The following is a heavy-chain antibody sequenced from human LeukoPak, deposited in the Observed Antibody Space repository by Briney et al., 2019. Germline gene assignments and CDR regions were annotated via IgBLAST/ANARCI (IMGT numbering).Heavy chain of an antibody. CDR3: AREGGRGSSNLDYFDY. J-gene: IGHJ4*02. Sequence: GGSLRLSCAASGFTFSRYTINWVRQAPGKGLEWVSSISSNGAYIYYADSMEGRFTISRDNAKNSLSLQMDSLRAEDTAIYYCAREGGRGSSNLDYFDYLGQGMLVTVSS. V-gene: IGHV3-21*01. D-gene: IGHD2-15*01. CDR1: GFTFSRYT. CDR2: ISSNGAYI.